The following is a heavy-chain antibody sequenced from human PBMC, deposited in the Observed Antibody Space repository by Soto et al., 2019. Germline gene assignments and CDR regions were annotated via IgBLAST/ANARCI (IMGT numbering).Heavy chain of an antibody. CDR2: ISYSGNT. CDR1: GGSISSFY. D-gene: IGHD1-20*01. Sequence: SETLSLTCTVSGGSISSFYWSWIRQPPGKGLEWIGYISYSGNTNYNPSLKSRVTISEGTSKNQFSLRLRSVTAADTAVYYCARDSGITGTFDYWGQGTLGTVSS. CDR3: ARDSGITGTFDY. V-gene: IGHV4-59*01. J-gene: IGHJ4*02.